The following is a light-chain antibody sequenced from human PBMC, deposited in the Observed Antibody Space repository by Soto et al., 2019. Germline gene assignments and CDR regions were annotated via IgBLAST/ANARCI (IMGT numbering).Light chain of an antibody. CDR2: EGS. CDR1: SSDVGSYNL. V-gene: IGLV2-23*01. Sequence: QSVLTQPASVSGSPGQSITISCTGTSSDVGSYNLVSWYQQHPGKAPKLMIYEGSKRPSGVSNRFSGSKSGNTASLTISGFQAEDEADYYCCSYAGSSTGVFGGGTKLTVL. CDR3: CSYAGSSTGV. J-gene: IGLJ2*01.